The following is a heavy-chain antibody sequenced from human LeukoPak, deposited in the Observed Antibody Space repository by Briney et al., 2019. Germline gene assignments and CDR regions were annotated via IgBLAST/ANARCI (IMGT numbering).Heavy chain of an antibody. V-gene: IGHV3-30-3*01. Sequence: PGGSLRLSCAASGFTFSSYAMHWVRQAPGKGLEWVAVISYDGSNKYYADSVKGRFTISRDNSKNMLYLQMNSLRAEDTAVYYCARELVGFYYYYGMDVWGQGTTVTVSS. CDR3: ARELVGFYYYYGMDV. CDR1: GFTFSSYA. J-gene: IGHJ6*02. CDR2: ISYDGSNK. D-gene: IGHD2-2*01.